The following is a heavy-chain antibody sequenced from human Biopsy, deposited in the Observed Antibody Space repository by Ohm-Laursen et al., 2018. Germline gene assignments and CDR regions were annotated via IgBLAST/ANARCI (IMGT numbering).Heavy chain of an antibody. Sequence: SSVKVSCKASGYTFTDYYIHWVRQSPGQGLEWMGWINPNSGATNSAQKFRDRVTLTRDTSISAVYIDLRRLKSDDAAICYCARDRMTDVFGGPTRTDVFDSWGQGTPVTVSS. CDR3: ARDRMTDVFGGPTRTDVFDS. D-gene: IGHD3-10*01. J-gene: IGHJ4*02. CDR2: INPNSGAT. CDR1: GYTFTDYY. V-gene: IGHV1-2*02.